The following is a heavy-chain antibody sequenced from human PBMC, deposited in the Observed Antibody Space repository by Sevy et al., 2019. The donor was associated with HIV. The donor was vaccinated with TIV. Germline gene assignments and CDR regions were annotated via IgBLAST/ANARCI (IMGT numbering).Heavy chain of an antibody. CDR2: ISAYNGNT. CDR1: GYTFTSYG. D-gene: IGHD2-15*01. CDR3: ASGLGYCRGGRGYFMGTLLY. Sequence: ASVKLSCKASGYTFTSYGISWVRQAPGQGLEWMGWISAYNGNTNYAQKLQGRVTMTTDTSTSTAYMVLSSLGSDDTAVDYCASGLGYCRGGRGYFMGTLLYWGQGTLVTVSS. V-gene: IGHV1-18*01. J-gene: IGHJ4*02.